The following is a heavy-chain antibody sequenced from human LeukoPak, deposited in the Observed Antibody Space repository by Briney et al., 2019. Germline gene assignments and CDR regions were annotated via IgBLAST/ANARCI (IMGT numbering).Heavy chain of an antibody. J-gene: IGHJ4*02. CDR2: ISTYNGNT. V-gene: IGHV1-18*04. Sequence: ASVKVSCKASGYTFTTYGISWVRQSPGLGLEWMGWISTYNGNTNYAQKLQGRVTMTTGTSTSTAYMELRSLRSDDTAVHYCARDGYYGSGRDGRDFDYWGQGTLVTVSS. CDR1: GYTFTTYG. CDR3: ARDGYYGSGRDGRDFDY. D-gene: IGHD3-10*01.